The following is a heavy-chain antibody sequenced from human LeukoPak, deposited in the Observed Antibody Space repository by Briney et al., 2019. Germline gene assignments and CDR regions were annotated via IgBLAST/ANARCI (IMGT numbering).Heavy chain of an antibody. CDR1: GYTFTSYD. V-gene: IGHV1-8*01. CDR3: ARGRYCSSNSCHSRDY. D-gene: IGHD2-2*01. J-gene: IGHJ4*02. Sequence: ASVKVSCKASGYTFTSYDINWVRQATGQGLEWMGWMNPNSGNTGYAQKFQGRVTMTRNPSISTAYMELSSLRSEDTAVYYCARGRYCSSNSCHSRDYWGQGTLVTVSS. CDR2: MNPNSGNT.